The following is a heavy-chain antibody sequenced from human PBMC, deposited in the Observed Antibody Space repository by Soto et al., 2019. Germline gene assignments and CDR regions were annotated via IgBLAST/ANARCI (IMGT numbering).Heavy chain of an antibody. CDR2: ISGSGGST. CDR3: AKDQKNVWGSYRPRVFNWFDP. V-gene: IGHV3-23*01. Sequence: PGGSLRLSCAASGFTFSSYAMSWVRQAPGKGLEWVSAISGSGGSTYYADSVKGRFTISRDNSKNTLYLQMNSLRAEDTAVYYCAKDQKNVWGSYRPRVFNWFDPWGQGTPVTVSS. CDR1: GFTFSSYA. J-gene: IGHJ5*02. D-gene: IGHD3-16*02.